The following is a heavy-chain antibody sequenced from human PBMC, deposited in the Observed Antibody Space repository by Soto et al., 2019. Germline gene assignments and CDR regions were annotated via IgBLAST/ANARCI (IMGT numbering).Heavy chain of an antibody. Sequence: ASVKVSCKASGYTFTGYYMHWVRQAPGQGLEWMGWINPNSGGTNYAQKFQGWVTTTRDTSISTAYMELSRLRSDDTAVYYCARDAAVAANWFDPWGQGTLVTVSS. CDR3: ARDAAVAANWFDP. CDR2: INPNSGGT. D-gene: IGHD6-19*01. J-gene: IGHJ5*02. V-gene: IGHV1-2*04. CDR1: GYTFTGYY.